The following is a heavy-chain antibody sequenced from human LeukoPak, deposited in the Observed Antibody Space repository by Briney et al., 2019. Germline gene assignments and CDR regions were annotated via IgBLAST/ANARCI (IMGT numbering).Heavy chain of an antibody. D-gene: IGHD1-26*01. CDR3: ARVKVGAKGGTFDY. CDR1: GFTFSSYSM. J-gene: IGHJ4*02. Sequence: GSLRLSCAASGFTFSSYSMNWVRQAPGKGLEWIGEIYHSGSTNYNPSLKSRVTISVDKSKNQFSLKLSSVTAADTAVYYCARVKVGAKGGTFDYWGQGTLVTVSS. CDR2: IYHSGST. V-gene: IGHV4-4*02.